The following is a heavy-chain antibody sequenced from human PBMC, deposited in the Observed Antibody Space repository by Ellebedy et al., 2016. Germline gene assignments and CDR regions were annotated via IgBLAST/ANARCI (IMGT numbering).Heavy chain of an antibody. D-gene: IGHD4-17*01. V-gene: IGHV3-66*01. J-gene: IGHJ4*02. CDR2: IYSGGDT. CDR3: LQGHYADL. Sequence: GESLKISXKAPGFSIFAYGMSWVRQAPGKGVEWVSLIYSGGDTSYADSVKGRFTISRDSSKNSVYLLMNNLRVEDTAVYYCLQGHYADLWGQGTLVTVSS. CDR1: GFSIFAYG.